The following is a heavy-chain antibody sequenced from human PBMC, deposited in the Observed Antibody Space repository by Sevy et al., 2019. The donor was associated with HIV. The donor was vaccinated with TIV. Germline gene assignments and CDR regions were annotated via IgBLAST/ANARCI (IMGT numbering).Heavy chain of an antibody. CDR3: AKDYSAGITFVRGAYRARGDYFDY. Sequence: GGSLRLSCVTSGFTFRTSGMHWVRQSPGKGLEWVAIISYDEAHKNYADSVRGRFSISKDNSRNTLYRQMSSLKTEDTAVYYCAKDYSAGITFVRGAYRARGDYFDYWGQGTQVTVSS. V-gene: IGHV3-30*18. CDR1: GFTFRTSG. J-gene: IGHJ4*02. D-gene: IGHD3-10*01. CDR2: ISYDEAHK.